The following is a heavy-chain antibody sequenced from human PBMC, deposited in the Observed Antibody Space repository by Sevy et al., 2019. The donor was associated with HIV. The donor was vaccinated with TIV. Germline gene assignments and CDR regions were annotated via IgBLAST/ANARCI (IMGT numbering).Heavy chain of an antibody. Sequence: SETLYLTCTVSGGSINNYYWSWIRHPPGKGLEWIGYIFSSGTTNYNPSLYNRVTFSVDTSKNQFSLRLSSVTAADTAVYYCARQGNTDSYNYYMDVWGNGAAVTVSS. V-gene: IGHV4-59*08. CDR3: ARQGNTDSYNYYMDV. J-gene: IGHJ6*03. CDR1: GGSINNYY. CDR2: IFSSGTT. D-gene: IGHD4-17*01.